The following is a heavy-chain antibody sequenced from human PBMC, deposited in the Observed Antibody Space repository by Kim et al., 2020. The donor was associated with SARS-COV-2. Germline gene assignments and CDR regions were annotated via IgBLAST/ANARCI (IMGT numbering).Heavy chain of an antibody. D-gene: IGHD6-13*01. V-gene: IGHV4-59*13. CDR3: ARVLEQQLAQGLYYYYGMDV. CDR2: IYYSGST. CDR1: GGSISSYY. Sequence: SETLSLTCTVSGGSISSYYWSWIRQPPGKGLEWIGYIYYSGSTNYNPSLKSRVTISVDTSKNQFSLKLSSVTAADTAVYYCARVLEQQLAQGLYYYYGMDVWGQGTTVTVSS. J-gene: IGHJ6*02.